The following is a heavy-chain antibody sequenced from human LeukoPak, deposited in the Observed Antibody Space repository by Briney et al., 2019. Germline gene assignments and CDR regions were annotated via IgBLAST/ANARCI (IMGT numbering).Heavy chain of an antibody. CDR2: IYYSGST. J-gene: IGHJ3*02. CDR1: GGSISSYY. D-gene: IGHD2-2*01. V-gene: IGHV4-59*08. CDR3: ARGIVVVPAAMLPDAFDI. Sequence: SETLSLTCTVSGGSISSYYWSWIRQPPGKGLEWIGYIYYSGSTNYNPSLKSRVTISVDTSKNQFSLKLSSVTATDTAVYYCARGIVVVPAAMLPDAFDIWGQGTMVTVSS.